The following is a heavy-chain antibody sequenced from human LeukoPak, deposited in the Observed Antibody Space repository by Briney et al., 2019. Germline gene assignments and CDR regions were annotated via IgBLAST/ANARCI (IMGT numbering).Heavy chain of an antibody. J-gene: IGHJ3*02. Sequence: PGGSLRLSCTVSGYTFTRYWIGWGRQMPGQGVEGWGVIYPGDSDTRYTPSFQGHVTISADKSISTAYLQWRSLKASHIGMYYCARQSARPGIVVVTAAINGAFDIWGQGTMVTVSS. V-gene: IGHV5-51*01. CDR3: ARQSARPGIVVVTAAINGAFDI. CDR2: IYPGDSDT. D-gene: IGHD2-2*02. CDR1: GYTFTRYW.